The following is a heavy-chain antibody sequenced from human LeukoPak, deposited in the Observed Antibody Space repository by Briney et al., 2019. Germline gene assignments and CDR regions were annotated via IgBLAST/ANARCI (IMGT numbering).Heavy chain of an antibody. CDR1: GFTLSSYW. J-gene: IGHJ4*02. Sequence: GGSLTLSCAASGFTLSSYWMSWVRQAPGKGLEWVANIKQDGSDYYYVDSVKGRFTISRDNAKNSLYLQMNSLRAEDTAVYYCAREQTPVIHYYFDSWGQGTLVTVSS. D-gene: IGHD3-16*02. V-gene: IGHV3-7*01. CDR3: AREQTPVIHYYFDS. CDR2: IKQDGSDY.